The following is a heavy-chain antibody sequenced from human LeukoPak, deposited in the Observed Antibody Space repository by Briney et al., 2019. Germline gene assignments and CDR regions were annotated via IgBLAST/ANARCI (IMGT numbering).Heavy chain of an antibody. CDR1: GGTFSSYA. J-gene: IGHJ4*02. Sequence: ASVKVSCKASGGTFSSYAISWVRQAPGQGLEWMGRIIPILGIANYAHKFQGRVTITADKSTSTAYMELSSLRSEDTAVYYCTSGGYNRRYFDYWAREPWSPSPQ. V-gene: IGHV1-69*04. CDR2: IIPILGIA. CDR3: TSGGYNRRYFDY. D-gene: IGHD5-24*01.